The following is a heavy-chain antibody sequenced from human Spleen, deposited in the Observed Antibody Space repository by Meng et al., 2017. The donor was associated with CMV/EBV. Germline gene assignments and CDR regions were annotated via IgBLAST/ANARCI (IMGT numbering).Heavy chain of an antibody. CDR1: GGTFSSYA. D-gene: IGHD4-23*01. CDR2: IIPIFGTA. Sequence: SGGTFSSYAISWVRQAPGQGLERMGGIIPIFGTANYAQKFQGRVTITTDESTSTAYMELSSLRSEDTAVYYCAREFRDYGGNSGYFDYWGQGTLVTVSS. CDR3: AREFRDYGGNSGYFDY. V-gene: IGHV1-69*05. J-gene: IGHJ4*02.